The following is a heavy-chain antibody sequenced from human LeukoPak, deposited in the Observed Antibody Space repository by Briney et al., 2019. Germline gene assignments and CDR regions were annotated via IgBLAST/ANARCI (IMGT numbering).Heavy chain of an antibody. D-gene: IGHD6-13*01. V-gene: IGHV1-2*02. CDR2: INTHNGGT. CDR1: GYTFTGYY. CDR3: AREEIAATGTSYSYGLDV. Sequence: ASVKVPCKASGYTFTGYYMHWVRQAPGQGLEWMGWINTHNGGTNYAHKFHGRVSMTRDTSFSTAYMELSRLTSDDTAIYYCAREEIAATGTSYSYGLDVWGQGTTVTVSS. J-gene: IGHJ6*02.